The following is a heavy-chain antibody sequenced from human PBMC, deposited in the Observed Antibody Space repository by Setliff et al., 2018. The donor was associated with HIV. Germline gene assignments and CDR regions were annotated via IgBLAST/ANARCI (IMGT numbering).Heavy chain of an antibody. CDR2: IGPYNGRT. Sequence: ASVKVSCKTSGYIFIAYGMSWVRRAPGQGLEWMGWIGPYNGRTEYAQEFQGRVSLTIDTSASTAYMELMSLRSDDTAVYYCARDDGGYYYADAFDVWGQGPMVTVSS. V-gene: IGHV1-18*01. J-gene: IGHJ3*01. CDR1: GYIFIAYG. CDR3: ARDDGGYYYADAFDV. D-gene: IGHD3-10*01.